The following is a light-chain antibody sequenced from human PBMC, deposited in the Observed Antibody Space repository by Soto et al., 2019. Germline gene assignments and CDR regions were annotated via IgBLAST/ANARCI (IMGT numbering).Light chain of an antibody. CDR3: CSYAGSYTLYV. CDR2: DVS. CDR1: SSDVGGYNY. J-gene: IGLJ1*01. V-gene: IGLV2-11*01. Sequence: QPALTQPRSVSGSPGQSVTISCTGTSSDVGGYNYVSWYQQHPGKAPKLMIYDVSKRPSGVPDRFSGSKSGNTASLTISGLQAEDEADYYCCSYAGSYTLYVFVTGTKVTVL.